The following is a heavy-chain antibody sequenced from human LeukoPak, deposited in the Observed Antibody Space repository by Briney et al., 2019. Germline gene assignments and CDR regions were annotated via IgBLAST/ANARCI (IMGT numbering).Heavy chain of an antibody. V-gene: IGHV3-33*01. CDR1: GFTFSSYG. J-gene: IGHJ4*02. Sequence: GGSLRLSCAASGFTFSSYGMHWVRQAPGKGLEWVAVIWYDGSNKYYADSVKGRFTISRDNSKNTLYLQMNSLRAEDTAVYYCARDTYDSSGYYAHLDYWGQGTLVTVSS. D-gene: IGHD3-22*01. CDR2: IWYDGSNK. CDR3: ARDTYDSSGYYAHLDY.